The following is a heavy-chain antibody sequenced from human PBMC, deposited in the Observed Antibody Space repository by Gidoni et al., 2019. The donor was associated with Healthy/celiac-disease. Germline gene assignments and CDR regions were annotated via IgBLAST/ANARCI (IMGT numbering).Heavy chain of an antibody. CDR3: AREWEFDY. CDR2: ISYDGSNK. Sequence: QVQLVASGGGVVQPGRSLRLSCAPSGFTFSSYAMPWVRQAPGKGLEWVAVISYDGSNKYYADSVKGRFTISRDDSKNTLYLQMNSLRAEDTAVYYCAREWEFDYWGQGTLVTVSS. J-gene: IGHJ4*02. V-gene: IGHV3-30-3*01. D-gene: IGHD1-26*01. CDR1: GFTFSSYA.